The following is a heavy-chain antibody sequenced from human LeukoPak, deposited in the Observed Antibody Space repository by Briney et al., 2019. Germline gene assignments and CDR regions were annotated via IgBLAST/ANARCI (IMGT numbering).Heavy chain of an antibody. D-gene: IGHD3-10*01. Sequence: HPGGSLRLSCAASGFTFSSYEMNWVRQAPGKGLEWVSYISSSGSTIYYADSVKGRFTISRDNAKNSLYLQMDSLRGEDTAVYYCARRRGSGSYGQHFYNYMDIWGKGTTVTISS. CDR2: ISSSGSTI. CDR3: ARRRGSGSYGQHFYNYMDI. CDR1: GFTFSSYE. J-gene: IGHJ6*03. V-gene: IGHV3-48*03.